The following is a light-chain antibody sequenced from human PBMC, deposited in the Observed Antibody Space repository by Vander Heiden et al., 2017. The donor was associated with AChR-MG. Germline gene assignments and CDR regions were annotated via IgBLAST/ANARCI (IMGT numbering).Light chain of an antibody. V-gene: IGLV2-14*03. CDR1: SSDLGGYNY. Sequence: QSALTQPASAPGSPGQSITISCTGTSSDLGGYNYVSWYQQHPGKAPKLMIYDVSNRPSRVSNRFSGSKSGNTASLTISGLQAEDEADYYCSSYTSSSTLVVFGGGTKLTVL. CDR2: DVS. J-gene: IGLJ2*01. CDR3: SSYTSSSTLVV.